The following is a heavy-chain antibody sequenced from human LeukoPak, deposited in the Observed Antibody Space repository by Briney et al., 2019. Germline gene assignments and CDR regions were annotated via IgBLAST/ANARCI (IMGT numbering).Heavy chain of an antibody. Sequence: SETLSLTCTVSGGSISSYYWNWIRQPPGKGLEWIGYIYYSVSTNYSPSLKSRVTISVDTPKNQFSLKLSSVTAADTAVYYCARVLAVAGAYSFDYWGQGTLVTVSS. CDR3: ARVLAVAGAYSFDY. D-gene: IGHD6-19*01. CDR2: IYYSVST. J-gene: IGHJ4*02. CDR1: GGSISSYY. V-gene: IGHV4-59*08.